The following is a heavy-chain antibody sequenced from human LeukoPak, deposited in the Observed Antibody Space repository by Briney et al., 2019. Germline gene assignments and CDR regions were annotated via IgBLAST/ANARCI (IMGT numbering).Heavy chain of an antibody. J-gene: IGHJ4*02. CDR3: ARVQVVPAATTIDY. D-gene: IGHD2-2*01. CDR1: GGSFSGYY. CDR2: INHSGST. Sequence: ETLSLTCAVYGGSFSGYYWSWIRQPPGKGLEWIGEINHSGSTNYNPSLTSRGTISVDTSKNQFSLKLSSVTAADTAVYYCARVQVVPAATTIDYWGQGTLVTVSS. V-gene: IGHV4-34*01.